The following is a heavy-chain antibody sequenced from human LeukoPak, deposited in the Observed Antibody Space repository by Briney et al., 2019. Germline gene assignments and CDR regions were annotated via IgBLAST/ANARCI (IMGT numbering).Heavy chain of an antibody. V-gene: IGHV3-21*01. D-gene: IGHD6-19*01. J-gene: IGHJ4*02. Sequence: GGSLRLSCAASGFTFSRYSMNWVRQAPGKGLEWVSSISSSTSNIYYAGSVKGRFTISRDNAKNSLYLQMNSLRAEDTAVYYCARDLGVAGDYWGQGTLVTVSS. CDR1: GFTFSRYS. CDR2: ISSSTSNI. CDR3: ARDLGVAGDY.